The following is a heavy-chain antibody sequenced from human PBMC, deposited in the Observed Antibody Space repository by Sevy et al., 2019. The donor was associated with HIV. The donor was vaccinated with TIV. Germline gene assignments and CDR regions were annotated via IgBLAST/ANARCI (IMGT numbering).Heavy chain of an antibody. J-gene: IGHJ5*02. V-gene: IGHV4-30-4*01. D-gene: IGHD6-6*01. CDR3: ARGPYDSGSSSYWFDP. Sequence: SETLSLTCTVSGDSIGSGDYYWSWIRQPPGKGLEWIGYIYYSGSTYYNPSLKSRISTSVETSENLFSLKLKSVTAADTAVYYCARGPYDSGSSSYWFDPWGQGTLVTVSS. CDR2: IYYSGST. CDR1: GDSIGSGDYY.